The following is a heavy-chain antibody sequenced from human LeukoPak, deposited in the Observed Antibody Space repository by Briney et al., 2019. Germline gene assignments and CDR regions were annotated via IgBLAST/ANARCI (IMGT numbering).Heavy chain of an antibody. J-gene: IGHJ4*02. Sequence: PSETLSLTCSVSGGSISSGDYYWSWIRQPAGKGLEWIGRIYSSGSTNYNPSLKSRVTIYVDTSKNQFSLKLSSVTAADTAVYYCARGPYKYDSSGCFDYWGQGTLVTVSS. CDR1: GGSISSGDYY. D-gene: IGHD3-22*01. CDR2: IYSSGST. CDR3: ARGPYKYDSSGCFDY. V-gene: IGHV4-61*02.